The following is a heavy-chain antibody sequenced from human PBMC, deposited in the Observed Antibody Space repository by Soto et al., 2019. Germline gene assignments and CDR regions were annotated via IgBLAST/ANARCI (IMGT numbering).Heavy chain of an antibody. V-gene: IGHV1-69*06. J-gene: IGHJ4*02. D-gene: IGHD3-16*01. CDR3: ARDKGGASSYYSDY. CDR2: IIPLFGTA. CDR1: GGPFISYA. Sequence: QVQLVQSRAEVKEPGSSVNVSCKASGGPFISYAFSWVRQAPGQGLEWMGGIIPLFGTANYAQKFQGRVTITADKSTSTVYMELSSLRSEDTAVYYCARDKGGASSYYSDYWGQGTLVTVSS.